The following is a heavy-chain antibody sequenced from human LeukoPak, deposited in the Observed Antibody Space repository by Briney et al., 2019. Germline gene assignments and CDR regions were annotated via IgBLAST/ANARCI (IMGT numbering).Heavy chain of an antibody. CDR3: ARFLLLPYSSGVRPKYYFDY. CDR2: IYYSGST. J-gene: IGHJ4*02. V-gene: IGHV4-39*07. D-gene: IGHD6-25*01. CDR1: GGSISSSSYY. Sequence: SETLSLTCTVSGGSISSSSYYWGWIRQPPGKGLEWIGSIYYSGSTYYNLSLKSRVTISVDTSKNQFSLKLSSVTAADTAVYYCARFLLLPYSSGVRPKYYFDYWGQGTLVTVSS.